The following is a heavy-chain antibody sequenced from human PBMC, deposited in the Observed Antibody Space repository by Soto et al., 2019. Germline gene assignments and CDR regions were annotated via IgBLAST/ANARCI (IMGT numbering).Heavy chain of an antibody. CDR2: INAGNGDT. CDR1: GINYNTYA. CDR3: ARAISGYVT. J-gene: IGHJ4*02. V-gene: IGHV1-3*01. D-gene: IGHD5-12*01. Sequence: QVQLVQSGAEMKKPGPSVKLSCKTSGINYNTYAIHWVRQAPGQGLEWMGWINAGNGDTRYSQNFQGRVTLTRDTSASTVYMDLDSLKSEDTGVYYCARAISGYVTWGQGTLVTVSS.